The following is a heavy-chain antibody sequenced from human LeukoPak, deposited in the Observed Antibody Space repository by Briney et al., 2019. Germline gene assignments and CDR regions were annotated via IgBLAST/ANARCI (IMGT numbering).Heavy chain of an antibody. D-gene: IGHD1-26*01. CDR2: ISWNSGSI. CDR1: GFTFDDYA. CDR3: AKDIKVGATPEAFDI. Sequence: GGSLRLSCAASGFTFDDYAMHWVRQAPGKGLEWVSGISWNSGSIGYADSVKGRFTISRDNAKNSPYLQMNSLRAEDTALYYCAKDIKVGATPEAFDIWGQGTMVTVSS. V-gene: IGHV3-9*01. J-gene: IGHJ3*02.